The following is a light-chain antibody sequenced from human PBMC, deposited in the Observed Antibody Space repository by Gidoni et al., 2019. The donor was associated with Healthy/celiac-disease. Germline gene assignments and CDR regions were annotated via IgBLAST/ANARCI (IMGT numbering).Light chain of an antibody. CDR1: QSVSSY. J-gene: IGKJ5*01. V-gene: IGKV3-11*01. CDR2: GAS. Sequence: EIVLTPSPATLSLSPGESATLSFRASQSVSSYLAWYQQKPGQAPRLLIYGASTRATGIPARFSGSGSGTDFTLTISSLEPEDFAVYYCQQRSNWPPTFGQGTRLEIK. CDR3: QQRSNWPPT.